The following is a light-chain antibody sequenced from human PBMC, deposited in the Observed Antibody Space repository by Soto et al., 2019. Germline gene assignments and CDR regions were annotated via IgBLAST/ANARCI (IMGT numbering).Light chain of an antibody. CDR1: QSINNY. Sequence: DIQMTQSPSSLSASVGDRVTITCRASQSINNYLNWYQQKPGKPPKLLMFAASNLQSGVPSRFSGSGSGTEFTLPINSLQPEDVATYYCQQTHSTPRLSFGGGTKVDIK. CDR2: AAS. J-gene: IGKJ4*01. V-gene: IGKV1-39*01. CDR3: QQTHSTPRLS.